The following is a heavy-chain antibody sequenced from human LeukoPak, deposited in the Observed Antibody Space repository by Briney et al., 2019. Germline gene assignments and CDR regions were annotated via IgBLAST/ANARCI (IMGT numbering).Heavy chain of an antibody. Sequence: GGSLRLSCAASGFTVSDNDIKWVRQAPGKGLEWVSLIYSDGSTHYTDSVKGRFSISRDNSKNTVYLHMSSLRGEDTAVYYCARRTVPGRPGYWGQGTLVTVSP. CDR2: IYSDGST. V-gene: IGHV3-66*01. J-gene: IGHJ4*02. D-gene: IGHD6-6*01. CDR1: GFTVSDND. CDR3: ARRTVPGRPGY.